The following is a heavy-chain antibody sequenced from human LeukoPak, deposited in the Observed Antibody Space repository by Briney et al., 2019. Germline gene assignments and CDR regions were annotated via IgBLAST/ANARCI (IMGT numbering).Heavy chain of an antibody. D-gene: IGHD2/OR15-2a*01. CDR3: ARDGLLNRWFDL. J-gene: IGHJ5*02. Sequence: SETLSLTCTVSGGSITNYYWSWIRQPPGKGLEWIGYFYYSGSTNYNPSLKSRVTISMDTSNNQFSLKLNSVTAADTAVYYCARDGLLNRWFDLWGQGTLVTVSS. CDR2: FYYSGST. CDR1: GGSITNYY. V-gene: IGHV4-59*01.